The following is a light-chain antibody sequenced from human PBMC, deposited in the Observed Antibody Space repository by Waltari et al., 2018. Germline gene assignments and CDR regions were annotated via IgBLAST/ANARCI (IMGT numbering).Light chain of an antibody. CDR1: QSISSW. J-gene: IGKJ2*01. CDR3: QQYSSFST. CDR2: KAS. V-gene: IGKV1-5*03. Sequence: DIQITQSPSTLSASVGDRVTITCRASQSISSWLAWYQQKPGEAPTLLIYKASTLESGVPSRFSGSGSGTEFSLSISSLQPNDFATYYRQQYSSFSTFGQGTKLEIK.